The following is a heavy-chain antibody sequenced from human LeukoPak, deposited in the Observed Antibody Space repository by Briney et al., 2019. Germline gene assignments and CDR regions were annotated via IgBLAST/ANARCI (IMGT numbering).Heavy chain of an antibody. V-gene: IGHV3-21*01. CDR1: GFTFSSYS. D-gene: IGHD6-19*01. CDR3: ARVHTGGWYSRRRSSHAFDI. CDR2: ISSSSSYI. Sequence: GGSLRLSCAASGFTFSSYSMNGFRQAPGKGLEWVSSISSSSSYIYYADSVKGRFTISRDNAKNSLYLQMNSLRAEDTAVYYCARVHTGGWYSRRRSSHAFDIWGQGTMVTVSS. J-gene: IGHJ3*02.